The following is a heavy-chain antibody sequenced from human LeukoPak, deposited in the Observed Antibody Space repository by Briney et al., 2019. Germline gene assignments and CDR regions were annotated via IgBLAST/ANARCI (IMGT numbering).Heavy chain of an antibody. Sequence: PGGSLRLSCAASGFTFSGFAMHWVRQASGKGLEWVGRIRSKANSYATAYAASVKRRFTISRDDSKNTAYLQMNSLKTEDTAVYYCTRHPTAGTSPHYWGQGTLVTVSS. CDR2: IRSKANSYAT. CDR3: TRHPTAGTSPHY. V-gene: IGHV3-73*01. D-gene: IGHD6-13*01. J-gene: IGHJ4*02. CDR1: GFTFSGFA.